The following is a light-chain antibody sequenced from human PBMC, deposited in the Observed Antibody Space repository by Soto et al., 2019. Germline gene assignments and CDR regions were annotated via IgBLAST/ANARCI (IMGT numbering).Light chain of an antibody. V-gene: IGLV2-14*01. CDR2: EVS. CDR1: SSDVGGYNY. J-gene: IGLJ1*01. CDR3: SSYTSSSTYV. Sequence: QSALTQPASVSGFPGQSITISCTGTSSDVGGYNYVSWYQRHPGKAPKLMIYEVSNRPSGVSNRFSGSKSGNTASLTISGVQAEDEADYYCSSYTSSSTYVFGLGTKLTVL.